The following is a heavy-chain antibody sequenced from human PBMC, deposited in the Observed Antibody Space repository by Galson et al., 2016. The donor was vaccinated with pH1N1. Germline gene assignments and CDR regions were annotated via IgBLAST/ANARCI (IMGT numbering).Heavy chain of an antibody. Sequence: LSLTCTVSGGSISSGSYYWSWIRQPAGKGLEWIGYIYTSGSTYYNPSLKSRVTMSVDTSTNQFSLKLTSVTAAATAVYYCARGLAVAGTFYFDSWGQGTLVTVSS. CDR2: IYTSGST. J-gene: IGHJ4*02. CDR1: GGSISSGSYY. D-gene: IGHD6-19*01. CDR3: ARGLAVAGTFYFDS. V-gene: IGHV4-61*09.